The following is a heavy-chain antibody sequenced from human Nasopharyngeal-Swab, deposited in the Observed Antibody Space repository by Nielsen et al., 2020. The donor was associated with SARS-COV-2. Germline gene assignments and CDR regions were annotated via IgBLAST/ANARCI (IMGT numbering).Heavy chain of an antibody. D-gene: IGHD1-14*01. Sequence: SGPTLVKPTQTLTLTCTFSGFSLSTSRVGVGWIRQPPGKALEWLALIYWDDDKRYSPSLKTRLTISKDTSKNQVVLTMTNMDPVDTATYYCARYIPTGGMDVWGQGTTVTVSS. CDR1: GFSLSTSRVG. J-gene: IGHJ6*02. V-gene: IGHV2-5*02. CDR2: IYWDDDK. CDR3: ARYIPTGGMDV.